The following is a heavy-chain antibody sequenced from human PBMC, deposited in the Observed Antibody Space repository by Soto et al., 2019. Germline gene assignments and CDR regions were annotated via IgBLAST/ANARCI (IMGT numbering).Heavy chain of an antibody. CDR3: AKDPGKYYYDTSGYLPDDY. Sequence: QPGGSLRLSCAASGFTLNSFGMHWVRQAPGKGLDWLAIISSDGTNTFYADSVKGRFTISRDNSKNTLYLQMNSLRAEDTAVYYCAKDPGKYYYDTSGYLPDDYWGRGTLVTVSS. V-gene: IGHV3-30*18. CDR2: ISSDGTNT. J-gene: IGHJ4*02. D-gene: IGHD3-22*01. CDR1: GFTLNSFG.